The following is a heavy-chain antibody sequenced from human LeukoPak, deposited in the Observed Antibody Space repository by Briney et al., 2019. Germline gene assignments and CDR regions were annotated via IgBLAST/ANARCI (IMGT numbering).Heavy chain of an antibody. CDR2: IYYSGNT. CDR3: ARQTGSGLFILP. CDR1: GFTFISYW. Sequence: PGGSLRLSCAASGFTFISYWMSWVRQAPGKGLEWIGSIYYSGNTYYNASLKSQVSISIDTSKNQFSLRLTSVTAADTAVYYCARQTGSGLFILPGGQGTLVTVSS. J-gene: IGHJ4*02. D-gene: IGHD3/OR15-3a*01. V-gene: IGHV4-39*01.